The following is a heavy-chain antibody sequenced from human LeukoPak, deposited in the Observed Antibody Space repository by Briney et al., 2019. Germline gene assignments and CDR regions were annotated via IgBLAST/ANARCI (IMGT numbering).Heavy chain of an antibody. CDR1: GGYISSYY. V-gene: IGHV4-59*01. CDR3: ARVSPIPPGRSFDY. J-gene: IGHJ4*02. D-gene: IGHD2-8*02. CDR2: IYYNGST. Sequence: SETLSLTCTVSGGYISSYYWSWIRQPPGKELEWIGYIYYNGSTNYIPSLKSRVTISVDTSKNQFSLKLSSVSAADTAVYYCARVSPIPPGRSFDYWGQGTLVTVSS.